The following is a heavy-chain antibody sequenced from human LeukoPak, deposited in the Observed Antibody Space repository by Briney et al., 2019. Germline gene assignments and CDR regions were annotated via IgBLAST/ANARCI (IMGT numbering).Heavy chain of an antibody. V-gene: IGHV3-33*01. J-gene: IGHJ3*02. Sequence: GGSLRLSCAASGFTFSSYGMHWVRQAPGKGLEWVAVIWYDGSNKYYAGSVKGRFTISRDNSKNTLYLQMNSLRAEDTAVYYCARDGGVGGSYFEGAFDIWGQGTMVTVSS. D-gene: IGHD1-26*01. CDR2: IWYDGSNK. CDR3: ARDGGVGGSYFEGAFDI. CDR1: GFTFSSYG.